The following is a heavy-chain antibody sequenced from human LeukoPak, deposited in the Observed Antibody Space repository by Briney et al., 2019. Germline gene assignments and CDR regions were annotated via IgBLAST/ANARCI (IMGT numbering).Heavy chain of an antibody. V-gene: IGHV4-39*01. D-gene: IGHD3-10*01. CDR2: IYYSGST. CDR1: GGSISSSSYY. J-gene: IGHJ4*02. CDR3: ARHRVTMVREPTSFDY. Sequence: SETLSLTCTVSGGSISSSSYYWGWIRQPPGKGLEWIGSIYYSGSTYYNPSLKSRVTISVDTSKNQFSLKLSSVTAADTAVYYCARHRVTMVREPTSFDYWGQGTLVTVSS.